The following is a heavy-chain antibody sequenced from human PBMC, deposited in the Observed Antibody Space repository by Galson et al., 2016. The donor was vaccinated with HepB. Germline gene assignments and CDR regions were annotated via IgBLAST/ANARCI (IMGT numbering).Heavy chain of an antibody. V-gene: IGHV3-23*01. D-gene: IGHD6-19*01. CDR1: RFSFSSYS. CDR2: ISGSGATI. Sequence: SLRLSCAASRFSFSSYSMTWVRQAPGKGLEWVSVISGSGATIYYADSVKGRFTISRDNSKNPLYLQMNSLRAEDTAVYYCAKAALEWLLKGHGVDVWGQGTTVTVSS. CDR3: AKAALEWLLKGHGVDV. J-gene: IGHJ6*02.